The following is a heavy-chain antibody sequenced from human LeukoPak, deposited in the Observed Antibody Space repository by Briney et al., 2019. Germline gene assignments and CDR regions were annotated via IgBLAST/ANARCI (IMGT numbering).Heavy chain of an antibody. V-gene: IGHV3-21*01. CDR2: ISSSSSQI. CDR1: GFILGDYY. D-gene: IGHD3-22*01. Sequence: GGSLRLSCAASGFILGDYYVSWVRHPPGGGREWVSSISSSSSQIYYADSVKGRFTISTDNAKHSMYLQMNSVRAEHTAVYYCAREQYYDSSGYYGSWGQGNLVTVSS. J-gene: IGHJ4*02. CDR3: AREQYYDSSGYYGS.